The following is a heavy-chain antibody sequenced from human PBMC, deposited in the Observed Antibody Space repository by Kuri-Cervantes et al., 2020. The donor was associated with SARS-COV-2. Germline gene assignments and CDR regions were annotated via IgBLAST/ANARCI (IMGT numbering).Heavy chain of an antibody. Sequence: GSLRLSCAVYGGSISSYYWSWIRQPPGKGLEWIGYIYYSGSTNYNPSLKSRVTISVDTSKNQFSLKLSSVTAADTAVYYCAREGELLYYFDCWGQGTLVTVSS. CDR1: GGSISSYY. J-gene: IGHJ4*02. CDR2: IYYSGST. CDR3: AREGELLYYFDC. V-gene: IGHV4-59*01. D-gene: IGHD1-26*01.